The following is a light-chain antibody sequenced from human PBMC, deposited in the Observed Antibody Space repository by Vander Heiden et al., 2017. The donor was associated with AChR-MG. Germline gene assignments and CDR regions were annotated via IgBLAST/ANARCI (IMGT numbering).Light chain of an antibody. CDR2: DVS. J-gene: IGLJ3*02. CDR1: SSDVGAYNY. Sequence: QSALTQPASVSGSPRQSITISCTGTSSDVGAYNYVAWYQHYPAEAPKLLIFDVSKRPAGVSSRFSGSKSGNTASLTISGLQADDEADYHCVSYTSTTSWVFGGGTRLTVL. CDR3: VSYTSTTSWV. V-gene: IGLV2-14*03.